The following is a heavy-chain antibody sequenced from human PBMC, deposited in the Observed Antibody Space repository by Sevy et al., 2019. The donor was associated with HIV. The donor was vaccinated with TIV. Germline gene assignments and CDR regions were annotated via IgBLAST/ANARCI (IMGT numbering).Heavy chain of an antibody. CDR3: ATGGRHATLRGNYYGSGTFLDAFDI. D-gene: IGHD3-10*01. J-gene: IGHJ3*02. Sequence: ASVKVSCKVSGYTLTELSMHWVRQAPGKGLEWMGGFDPEDGETIYAQKFQGRVTMTEDTSTDTAYMELSSLESEDTAVYYCATGGRHATLRGNYYGSGTFLDAFDIWGQGTMVTVSS. CDR2: FDPEDGET. CDR1: GYTLTELS. V-gene: IGHV1-24*01.